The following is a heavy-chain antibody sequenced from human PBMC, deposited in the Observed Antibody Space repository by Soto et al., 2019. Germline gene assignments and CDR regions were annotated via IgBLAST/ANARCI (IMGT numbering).Heavy chain of an antibody. CDR2: IYYSGST. Sequence: SETLSLTCTVSGGSISSGGYYWSWIRQHPGKGLEWIGYIYYSGSTYYNPSLKSRVTISVDTSKNQFSLKLSSVTAADTAVYYCARERKITSGTVTARYWGQGTLVTVSS. D-gene: IGHD4-17*01. CDR3: ARERKITSGTVTARY. CDR1: GGSISSGGYY. V-gene: IGHV4-31*03. J-gene: IGHJ4*02.